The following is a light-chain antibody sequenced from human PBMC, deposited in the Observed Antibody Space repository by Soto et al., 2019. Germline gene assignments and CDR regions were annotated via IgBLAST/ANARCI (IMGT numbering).Light chain of an antibody. Sequence: QSALTQPASVSGSPGQSITISCTGTSSDVGFYNFVSWYQQHPGKAPKLMIYEVSNRPSGVSNRFSGSRSGNTVSLTISGLRAEDEADYYCSSYKSSSTPVVFGGGTQLPS. J-gene: IGLJ2*01. V-gene: IGLV2-14*01. CDR1: SSDVGFYNF. CDR2: EVS. CDR3: SSYKSSSTPVV.